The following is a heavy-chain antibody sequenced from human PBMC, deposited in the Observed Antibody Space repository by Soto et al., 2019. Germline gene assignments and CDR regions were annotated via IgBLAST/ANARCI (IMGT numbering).Heavy chain of an antibody. CDR1: GFTLSRYG. J-gene: IGHJ6*02. CDR2: ISSSGGYI. CDR3: ARDLGEDYSNYRGHSYGLDV. D-gene: IGHD4-4*01. Sequence: VVSLRLSCAASGFTLSRYGMNWVRQAPGQGLEWVSSISSSGGYIYYADSVKGRFTISRDNAKNSLYLQMNGLRAEDTAVYYCARDLGEDYSNYRGHSYGLDVWGQGTTVTVSS. V-gene: IGHV3-21*01.